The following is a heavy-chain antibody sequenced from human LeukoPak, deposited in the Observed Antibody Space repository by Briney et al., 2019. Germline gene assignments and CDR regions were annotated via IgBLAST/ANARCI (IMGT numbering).Heavy chain of an antibody. CDR3: GRGGVGATTIFDY. J-gene: IGHJ4*02. D-gene: IGHD1-26*01. CDR2: INHSGST. CDR1: GGSFSGYY. Sequence: SETLSLTCAVYGGSFSGYYWSWIRQPPGKGREWIGEINHSGSTNYNPSLKSRFTISVDTSKNQFSLKLSSVTAADTAVYYCGRGGVGATTIFDYWGQGTLVTVSS. V-gene: IGHV4-34*01.